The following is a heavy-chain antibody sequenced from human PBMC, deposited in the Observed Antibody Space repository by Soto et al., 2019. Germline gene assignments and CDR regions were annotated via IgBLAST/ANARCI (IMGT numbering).Heavy chain of an antibody. CDR2: ISGSGGST. D-gene: IGHD6-13*01. J-gene: IGHJ4*02. V-gene: IGHV3-23*01. CDR3: AKSSSSWYSRFDY. Sequence: PGGSLRLSCAASGFTFSSYAMSWVRQAPGKGLEWVSAISGSGGSTYYADSVKGRFTISRDNSKNTLYLQMNGLRAEDTAVYYCAKSSSSWYSRFDYWGQGTLVTVSS. CDR1: GFTFSSYA.